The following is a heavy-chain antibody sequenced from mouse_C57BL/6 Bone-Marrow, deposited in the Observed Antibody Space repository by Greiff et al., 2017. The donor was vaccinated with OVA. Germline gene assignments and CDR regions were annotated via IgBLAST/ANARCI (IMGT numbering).Heavy chain of an antibody. V-gene: IGHV1-36*01. CDR2: VYPYNGGT. Sequence: VKPGPSVQISCQASGFTFTDYYMHWVKQSHGKSLEWIGLVYPYNGGTSYNQKFKGKATLTVDTSSSTAYMELNSLTSEDSAVYYCARFRDGYYVAFAYWGQGTLVTVSA. D-gene: IGHD2-3*01. CDR1: GFTFTDYY. CDR3: ARFRDGYYVAFAY. J-gene: IGHJ3*01.